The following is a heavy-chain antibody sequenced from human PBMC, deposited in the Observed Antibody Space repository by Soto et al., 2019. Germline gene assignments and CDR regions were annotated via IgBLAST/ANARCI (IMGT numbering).Heavy chain of an antibody. J-gene: IGHJ5*02. CDR3: TRDASRDSSARGWFDP. D-gene: IGHD6-13*01. Sequence: EVQLVESGGGLVKPGGALRLSCAASGFTFRSFTMNWVRQAPGKGLEWVSTISSNSAYIYYTDALRGRFTISRDNAKNSLHLQRNSLRAEDTAVYYFTRDASRDSSARGWFDPWGPGTLVTVSS. V-gene: IGHV3-21*02. CDR1: GFTFRSFT. CDR2: ISSNSAYI.